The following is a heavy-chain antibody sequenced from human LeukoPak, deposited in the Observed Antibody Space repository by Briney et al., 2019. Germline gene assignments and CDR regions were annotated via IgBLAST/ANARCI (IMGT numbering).Heavy chain of an antibody. V-gene: IGHV4-31*03. CDR1: GGSISTGNYY. D-gene: IGHD6-13*01. CDR2: IYYSGST. J-gene: IGHJ4*02. CDR3: ARGGSSSWYGKNFDY. Sequence: SETLSLTCTVSGGSISTGNYYWSWIRQLPGKGLEWIGYIYYSGSTYYNPSLKSRVTISVDTSKIQFSLKLSSVTAADTAMYYCARGGSSSWYGKNFDYWGQGTLVTVSS.